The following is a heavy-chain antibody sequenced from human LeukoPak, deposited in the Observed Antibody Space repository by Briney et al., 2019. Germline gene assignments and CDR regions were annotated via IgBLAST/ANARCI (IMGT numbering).Heavy chain of an antibody. Sequence: SETLSLTCTVSGGSVSSGSYCWSWIRQPPGKGLEWIGNIYYSGTTNYNPSLKSRVTILVDTSKNQFSLKPSSVTAADTAVYYCARYYYSFFYMDVWGKGTTLTVSS. CDR1: GGSVSSGSYC. J-gene: IGHJ6*03. V-gene: IGHV4-61*01. CDR3: ARYYYSFFYMDV. CDR2: IYYSGTT.